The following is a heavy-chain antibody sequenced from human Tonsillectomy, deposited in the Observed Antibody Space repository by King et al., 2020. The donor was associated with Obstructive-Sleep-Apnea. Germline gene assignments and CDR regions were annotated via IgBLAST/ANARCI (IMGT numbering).Heavy chain of an antibody. CDR2: INWNGGNT. D-gene: IGHD3-10*01. V-gene: IGHV3-20*01. CDR3: ARYMVRGVIGAFDI. CDR1: GFTFDDYG. Sequence: QLVQSGGGVVRPGGSLRLSCAASGFTFDDYGMSWVRQTPGQGLEWVSGINWNGGNTFYADTVKGRFTISRDNAKNSLYLQMNFLRAEDTALYHCARYMVRGVIGAFDIWGQGTMVTVYS. J-gene: IGHJ3*02.